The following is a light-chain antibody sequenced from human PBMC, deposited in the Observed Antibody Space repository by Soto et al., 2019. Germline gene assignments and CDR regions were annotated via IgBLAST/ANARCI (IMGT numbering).Light chain of an antibody. CDR2: DAS. J-gene: IGKJ5*01. Sequence: EVVLTQSPATLSLSPGERATLSCRASQSVSDSLAWYQQKPGQPPRLLIYDASNRATGIPARFSGSGSGTDFTLTIYSLEPEDFAVYYCQQRGNWPQITFGQGTRLEIK. CDR3: QQRGNWPQIT. CDR1: QSVSDS. V-gene: IGKV3-11*01.